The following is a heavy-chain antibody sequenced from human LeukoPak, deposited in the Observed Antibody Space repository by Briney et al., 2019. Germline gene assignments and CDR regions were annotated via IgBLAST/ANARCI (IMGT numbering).Heavy chain of an antibody. D-gene: IGHD3-22*01. V-gene: IGHV1-2*06. CDR1: GYTFTGYY. CDR3: ARGFSWYYDSSGA. CDR2: INPNSGGT. J-gene: IGHJ4*02. Sequence: GASVKVSCKASGYTFTGYYMHWVRQAPGQGLEWMGRINPNSGGTSYAQKFQGRVTMTRDTSISTAYMELSRLRSDDTAVYYCARGFSWYYDSSGAWGQGTLVTVSS.